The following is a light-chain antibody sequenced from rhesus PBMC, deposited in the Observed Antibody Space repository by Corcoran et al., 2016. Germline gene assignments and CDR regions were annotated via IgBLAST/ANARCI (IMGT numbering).Light chain of an antibody. V-gene: IGKV7-13*01. CDR2: QAT. CDR1: ESVSFFGISF. CDR3: LQSKNSPT. J-gene: IGKJ3*01. Sequence: DIVLTQSPASLAVSPGQRATITCRASESVSFFGISFIHWYQQKPGQPPKLLIYQATNKSTGVPARFGGSGSGTDFTLTIDPVETGDAADYYCLQSKNSPTFGPGTKVEIK.